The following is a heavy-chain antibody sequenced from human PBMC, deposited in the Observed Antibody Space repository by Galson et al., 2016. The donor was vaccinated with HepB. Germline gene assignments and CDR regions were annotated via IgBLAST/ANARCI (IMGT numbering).Heavy chain of an antibody. V-gene: IGHV2-5*01. CDR1: GLPLSTSAVG. Sequence: PALVKPTQTLTLTCTFSGLPLSTSAVGVGWIRQPPGKALEWLGLIYWNDDERYSPSLQRRLSITRDTSKKQVVLTMTNVDPVDTGTYYCAHSPAYYDSCFFDYWGPGLLVTVSS. CDR2: IYWNDDE. D-gene: IGHD3-22*01. CDR3: AHSPAYYDSCFFDY. J-gene: IGHJ4*02.